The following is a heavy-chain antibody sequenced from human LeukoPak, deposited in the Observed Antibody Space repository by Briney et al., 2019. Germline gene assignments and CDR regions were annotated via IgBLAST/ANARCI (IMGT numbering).Heavy chain of an antibody. Sequence: SETLSLTCTVSGGSISSSSYYWGWIRQPPGKGLEWIGSIYYSGSTYYNPSLKSRVTISVDTSKNQFSLKLSSVTAADTAVYYCARSLDIVVVVAAAYYFDYWGQGTLVTVSS. J-gene: IGHJ4*02. CDR3: ARSLDIVVVVAAAYYFDY. V-gene: IGHV4-39*07. CDR1: GGSISSSSYY. CDR2: IYYSGST. D-gene: IGHD2-15*01.